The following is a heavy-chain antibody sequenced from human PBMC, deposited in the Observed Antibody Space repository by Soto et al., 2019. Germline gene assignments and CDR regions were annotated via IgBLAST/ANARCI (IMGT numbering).Heavy chain of an antibody. CDR3: ARDSIDIFTGYYVHPYYYYNMDV. CDR1: GFTFSSYW. J-gene: IGHJ6*03. D-gene: IGHD3-9*01. CDR2: IKQDGSEK. V-gene: IGHV3-7*01. Sequence: GGSLRLSCAASGFTFSSYWMSWVRQAPGKGLERVANIKQDGSEKYYVDSVKGRFTISRDNAKNSLYLQMNSLRAEDPAVYYCARDSIDIFTGYYVHPYYYYNMDVWGKGTTVTVSS.